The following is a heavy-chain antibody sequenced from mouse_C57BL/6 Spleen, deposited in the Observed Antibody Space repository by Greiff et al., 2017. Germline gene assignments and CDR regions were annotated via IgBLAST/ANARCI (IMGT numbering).Heavy chain of an antibody. Sequence: QVQLQQSGAELVRPGSSVKLSCKASGYTFTSYWMDWVKQRPGQGLEWIGNIYPSDSETHYNQKFKDKATLTVDKSSSTAYMQLSSLTSEDSAVYYCARIHYYGSSYGYWGQGTTLTVSS. D-gene: IGHD1-1*01. CDR2: IYPSDSET. CDR1: GYTFTSYW. CDR3: ARIHYYGSSYGY. J-gene: IGHJ2*01. V-gene: IGHV1-61*01.